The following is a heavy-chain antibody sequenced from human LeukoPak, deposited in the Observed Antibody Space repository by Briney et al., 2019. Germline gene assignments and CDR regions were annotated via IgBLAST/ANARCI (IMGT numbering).Heavy chain of an antibody. Sequence: GGSLRLSCAASGFTFSSYWMSWVRQAPGKGLEWVAHIKQDGSEKYYVDSVKGRFTISRDNAKNSLYLQMNSLRAEDTAVYYCARDKPAGIPVPSYHDYWGQGTLVTVSS. CDR3: ARDKPAGIPVPSYHDY. J-gene: IGHJ4*02. CDR1: GFTFSSYW. V-gene: IGHV3-7*01. D-gene: IGHD6-19*01. CDR2: IKQDGSEK.